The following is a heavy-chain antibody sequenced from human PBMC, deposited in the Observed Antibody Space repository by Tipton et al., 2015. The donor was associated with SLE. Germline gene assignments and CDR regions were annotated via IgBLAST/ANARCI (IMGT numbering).Heavy chain of an antibody. CDR1: GGSISSSSYY. J-gene: IGHJ4*02. D-gene: IGHD6-19*01. Sequence: TLSLTCTVSGGSISSSSYYWGWIRQPPGKGLEWIGSIYYSGSTYYNPSLKGRVTIYVDTPKNQFSLKLSSVTAADTAVYYCAGYTSGWDNGPDYWGQGALVTVSS. CDR2: IYYSGST. CDR3: AGYTSGWDNGPDY. V-gene: IGHV4-39*01.